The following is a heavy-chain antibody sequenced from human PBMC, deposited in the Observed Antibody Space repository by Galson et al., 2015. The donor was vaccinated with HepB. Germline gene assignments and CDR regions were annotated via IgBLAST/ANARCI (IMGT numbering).Heavy chain of an antibody. Sequence: SLRLSCAASGFTFDAFTMHWVRQAPGKGLEWVSLMTWDGYTAYADSVKGRFTISRDNHKNSLSLQMSSLRTEDTAFYYCAKPADRNYMDVWGKGTTVIVSS. V-gene: IGHV3-43*01. CDR2: MTWDGYTA. CDR1: GFTFDAFT. J-gene: IGHJ6*03. CDR3: AKPADRNYMDV.